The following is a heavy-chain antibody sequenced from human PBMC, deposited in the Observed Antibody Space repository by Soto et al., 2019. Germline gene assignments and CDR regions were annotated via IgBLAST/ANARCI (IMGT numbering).Heavy chain of an antibody. Sequence: GGSLRLSCAASGFTFSSYGMNWVRQTPGKGLEWISYIDSDSSTIYYADSVKGRFTVSRDNAKNSLYLQMKSLRAEDTAVYYCARDRFLGWLFEVWGQGTLVTVSS. J-gene: IGHJ4*02. CDR1: GFTFSSYG. V-gene: IGHV3-48*01. D-gene: IGHD3-3*01. CDR2: IDSDSSTI. CDR3: ARDRFLGWLFEV.